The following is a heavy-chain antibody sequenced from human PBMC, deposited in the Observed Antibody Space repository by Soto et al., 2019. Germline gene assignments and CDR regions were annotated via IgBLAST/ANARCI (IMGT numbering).Heavy chain of an antibody. CDR2: IYYSGGT. J-gene: IGHJ4*02. D-gene: IGHD3-3*01. Sequence: SETLSLTCTVSGGSISSGDYYWSWIRQPPGKGLEWIGYIYYSGGTYYNPSLKSRVTISVDTSKNQSSLKLSSVTAADTAVDYCARDWRYYFDYWGQGTLVTVSS. CDR1: GGSISSGDYY. CDR3: ARDWRYYFDY. V-gene: IGHV4-30-4*01.